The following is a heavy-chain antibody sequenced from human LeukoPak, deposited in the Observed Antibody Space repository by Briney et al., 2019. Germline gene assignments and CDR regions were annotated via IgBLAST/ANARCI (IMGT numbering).Heavy chain of an antibody. CDR3: ASRRSIVLVPAFDY. J-gene: IGHJ4*02. Sequence: SETLSLTCTVSGGSISSGSYYWSWIRQPAGKGLEWIGRIYTSGSTNYNPSLKSRVTISVDTSKNQFSLKLSSVTAADTAVYYCASRRSIVLVPAFDYWSQGTLVTVSS. V-gene: IGHV4-61*02. D-gene: IGHD2-2*01. CDR2: IYTSGST. CDR1: GGSISSGSYY.